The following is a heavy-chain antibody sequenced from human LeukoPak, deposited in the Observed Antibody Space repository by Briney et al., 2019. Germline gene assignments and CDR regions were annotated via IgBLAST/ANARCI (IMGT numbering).Heavy chain of an antibody. Sequence: AASVKVSCKASGYIFTDYYMHWVRQAPGQGLEWMGWINPNSGGTNYAQKFQGRATMTRDTSISTAYMELSRLRSDDTAVFYCATSSGWKSNIDYWGQGTLVTVSS. CDR2: INPNSGGT. V-gene: IGHV1-2*02. D-gene: IGHD6-19*01. CDR1: GYIFTDYY. J-gene: IGHJ4*02. CDR3: ATSSGWKSNIDY.